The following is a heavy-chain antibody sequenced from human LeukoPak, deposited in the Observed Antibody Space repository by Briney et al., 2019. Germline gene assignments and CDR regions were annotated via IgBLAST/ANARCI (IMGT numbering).Heavy chain of an antibody. CDR1: GFTFSSYA. CDR3: AKTGSMVRGVMYYYYYGMDV. J-gene: IGHJ6*02. Sequence: GGSLRLSCAASGFTFSSYAMSWVRQAPGKGLEWVSAISGSGGSTYYADSVKGRFTISRDNSKNTLYLQMNSLRAEDTAVYYCAKTGSMVRGVMYYYYYGMDVWGQGTTVTVSS. V-gene: IGHV3-23*01. CDR2: ISGSGGST. D-gene: IGHD3-10*01.